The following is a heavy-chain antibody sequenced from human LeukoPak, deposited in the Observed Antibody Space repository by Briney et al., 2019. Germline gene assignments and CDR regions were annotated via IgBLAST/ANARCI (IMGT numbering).Heavy chain of an antibody. D-gene: IGHD1-1*01. CDR3: GRETVNNGTGCAY. CDR2: IYHSGSP. V-gene: IGHV4-4*02. J-gene: IGHJ4*02. Sequence: PSETLSLTCAVSGGSISSNNWWGWVRQPPGKGLEWIGEIYHSGSPNYNPSLKSRVTISVDRSRNHFSLNLSSVTAADTAVYYGGRETVNNGTGCAYWGQETLVTV. CDR1: GGSISSNNW.